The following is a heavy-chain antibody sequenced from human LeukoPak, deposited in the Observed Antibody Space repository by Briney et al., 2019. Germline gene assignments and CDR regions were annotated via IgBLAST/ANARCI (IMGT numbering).Heavy chain of an antibody. CDR2: INSDGINT. CDR1: GFSSNNYW. CDR3: ARDLGQYYDTSDNWFDP. D-gene: IGHD3-22*01. V-gene: IGHV3-74*01. Sequence: GGSLRLSCVASGFSSNNYWMHWVRQAPGKGLVWVSRINSDGINTSYADSVKGRFTISRDNAKNTLNLQMNSLRAEDTAVYYCARDLGQYYDTSDNWFDPWGQGTLVTVSS. J-gene: IGHJ5*02.